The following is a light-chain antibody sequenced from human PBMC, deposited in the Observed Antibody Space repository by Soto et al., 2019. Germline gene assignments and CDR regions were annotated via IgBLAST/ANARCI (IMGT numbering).Light chain of an antibody. CDR3: QQYDDYPLT. J-gene: IGKJ4*01. Sequence: DIQMTQSPSTLSASVGDRVTIHCRASQSIRSWLAWYQQKPGKAPKVLIYDASSLESGVPSRFSGSGSGTEFTLTISSLQPDDFATYYCQQYDDYPLTFGGGTKVDIK. CDR1: QSIRSW. CDR2: DAS. V-gene: IGKV1-5*01.